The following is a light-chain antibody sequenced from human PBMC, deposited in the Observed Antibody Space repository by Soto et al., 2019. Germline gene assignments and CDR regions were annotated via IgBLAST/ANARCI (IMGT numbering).Light chain of an antibody. CDR2: GAS. CDR1: QDIRND. V-gene: IGKV1-6*01. Sequence: AIQMTQSPSSLSASVGDRVTITCRASQDIRNDLGWYQQKSGRPPKLLIYGASTLQSGVPSRLSGSRSGTDFTLTISSLQPEDFAAYYCLQDYNYPFTFGQGTKVDIK. J-gene: IGKJ2*01. CDR3: LQDYNYPFT.